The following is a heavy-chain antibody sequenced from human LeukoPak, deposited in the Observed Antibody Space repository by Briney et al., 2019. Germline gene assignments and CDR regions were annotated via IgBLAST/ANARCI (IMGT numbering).Heavy chain of an antibody. CDR1: GYTFTSYG. V-gene: IGHV1-18*01. Sequence: ASVKVSCKASGYTFTSYGISWVRQAPGQGLEWMGWISAYNGNTHYAQKLQGRVTMTRNTSISTAYMELSSLRSEDTAVYYCARGTRVLWFGELLKYYYMDVWGKGTTVTISS. J-gene: IGHJ6*03. CDR2: ISAYNGNT. D-gene: IGHD3-10*01. CDR3: ARGTRVLWFGELLKYYYMDV.